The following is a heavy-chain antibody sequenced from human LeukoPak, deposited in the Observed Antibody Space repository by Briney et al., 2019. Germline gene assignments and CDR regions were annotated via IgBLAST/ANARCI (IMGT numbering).Heavy chain of an antibody. Sequence: ASVKVSCKASGFTFTSYDINWVRQTTGQRLEWMGWINAGNGNTKYSQKFQGRVTITRDTSASTAYMELSSLRSEDTAVYYCARDVGYCSSTSCYARNWFDPWGQGTLVTVSS. V-gene: IGHV1-3*01. CDR2: INAGNGNT. J-gene: IGHJ5*02. CDR1: GFTFTSYD. D-gene: IGHD2-2*01. CDR3: ARDVGYCSSTSCYARNWFDP.